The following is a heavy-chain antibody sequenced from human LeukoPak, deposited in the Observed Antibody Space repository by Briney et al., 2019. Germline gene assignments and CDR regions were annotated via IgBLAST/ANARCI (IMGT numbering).Heavy chain of an antibody. Sequence: PSETLSLTCSVSGFSIRSDYAWGWVRQPPGKGLEWIGSIYYSGSTYYNPSLKSRVTISVDTSKNQFSLKLSSVTAADTAVYYCARGGVYYDFWSGYHDAFDIWGQGTMVTVSS. V-gene: IGHV4-38-2*02. CDR1: GFSIRSDYA. CDR3: ARGGVYYDFWSGYHDAFDI. J-gene: IGHJ3*02. D-gene: IGHD3-3*01. CDR2: IYYSGST.